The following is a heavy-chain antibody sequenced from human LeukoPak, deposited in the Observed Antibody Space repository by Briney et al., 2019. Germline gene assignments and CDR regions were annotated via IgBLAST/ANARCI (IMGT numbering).Heavy chain of an antibody. V-gene: IGHV4-39*07. J-gene: IGHJ6*03. CDR3: AIHGYSYGYQDYYYYYYDMDV. CDR2: IYHSGST. D-gene: IGHD5-18*01. Sequence: IPSETLSLTCTVSGASVSGSAYYWGWIRQPPGKGLEWIGSIYHSGSTYYNPSLKSRFTISVDTSKNQFSLKLSSVTAADTAVYYCAIHGYSYGYQDYYYYYYDMDVWGKGTTVTVSS. CDR1: GASVSGSAYY.